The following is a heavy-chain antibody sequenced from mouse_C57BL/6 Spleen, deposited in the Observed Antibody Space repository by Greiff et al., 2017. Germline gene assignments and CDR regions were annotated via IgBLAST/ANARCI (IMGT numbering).Heavy chain of an antibody. CDR3: ARYYNDYGHWYFDV. D-gene: IGHD2-4*01. Sequence: QVQLQQSGPGLVAPSQSLSITCTVSGFSLTSYAISWVRQPPGKGLEWLGVIWTGGGTNYNSALKSRLSISKDNSKSQVFLKMNSLQTDDTARYYCARYYNDYGHWYFDVWGTGTTVTVSS. J-gene: IGHJ1*03. CDR1: GFSLTSYA. V-gene: IGHV2-9-1*01. CDR2: IWTGGGT.